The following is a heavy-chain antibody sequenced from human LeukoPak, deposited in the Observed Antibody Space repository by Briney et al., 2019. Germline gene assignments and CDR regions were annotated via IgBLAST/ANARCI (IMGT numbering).Heavy chain of an antibody. V-gene: IGHV3-30*18. CDR1: GFPFSNYR. J-gene: IGHJ4*02. CDR2: ISADGIDK. CDR3: AKDKGREGDY. Sequence: PGRSLRLSCAASGFPFSNYRMHWVRQAPGKGLEWVAVISADGIDKYYADSVKGRFTISRDNSKNTLYLQMSSLRPEDTAVYYCAKDKGREGDYWGQGNLVTVSS.